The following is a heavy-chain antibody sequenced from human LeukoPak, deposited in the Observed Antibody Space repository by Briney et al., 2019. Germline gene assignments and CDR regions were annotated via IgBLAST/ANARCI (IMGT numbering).Heavy chain of an antibody. CDR3: AKDIGGDSGYIIYHYYHYGLDV. CDR2: VSGLGENT. Sequence: PGGPRRLSWAASGFPFTNYAMSWFRQPQGKGLEWVSVVSGLGENTYYADSVGGRFTISRDNSKNTLYLHMNSLRAEDTAVYYCAKDIGGDSGYIIYHYYHYGLDVWGQGTTVTVFS. V-gene: IGHV3-23*01. J-gene: IGHJ6*02. D-gene: IGHD5-12*01. CDR1: GFPFTNYA.